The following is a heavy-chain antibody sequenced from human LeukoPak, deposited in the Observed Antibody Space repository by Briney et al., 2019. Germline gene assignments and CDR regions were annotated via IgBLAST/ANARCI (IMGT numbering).Heavy chain of an antibody. CDR3: AKDGNYYDSSGYYYYFDY. Sequence: PGTSLRLSCEASGFTFSHFGMHWVRQAPGKGLEWVAVIWYDGSNKYYADSVKGRFTISRDNSKNTLYLQMNSLRAEDTAVYYCAKDGNYYDSSGYYYYFDYWGQGTLVTVSS. J-gene: IGHJ4*02. CDR2: IWYDGSNK. V-gene: IGHV3-33*06. CDR1: GFTFSHFG. D-gene: IGHD3-22*01.